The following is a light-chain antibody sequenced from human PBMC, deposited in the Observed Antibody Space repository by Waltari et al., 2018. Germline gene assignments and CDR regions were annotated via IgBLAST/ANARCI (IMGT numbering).Light chain of an antibody. J-gene: IGKJ1*01. Sequence: EIVLTHSPGTRSLSPGDSATLYCRNSQSVTRTLAWYQQKPGQAPRLLIYGASNSATGIHDTFRGSGSWTDFSLTISSLWPEDFAVYYCQLYLRLPVTFVQGTKVEV. V-gene: IGKV3-20*01. CDR2: GAS. CDR3: QLYLRLPVT. CDR1: QSVTRT.